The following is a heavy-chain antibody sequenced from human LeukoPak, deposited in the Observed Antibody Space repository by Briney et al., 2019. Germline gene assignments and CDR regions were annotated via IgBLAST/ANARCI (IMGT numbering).Heavy chain of an antibody. D-gene: IGHD3-10*01. CDR3: ARTAMVRGVITPPGYYFDY. CDR1: GGSISSSSYY. V-gene: IGHV4-39*07. J-gene: IGHJ4*02. CDR2: IYYSGST. Sequence: SETLSLTCTVPGGSISSSSYYWGWIRQPPGKGLEWIGSIYYSGSTYYNPSLKSRVTISVDTSKNQFSLKLSSVTAADTAVYYCARTAMVRGVITPPGYYFDYWGQGTPVTVSS.